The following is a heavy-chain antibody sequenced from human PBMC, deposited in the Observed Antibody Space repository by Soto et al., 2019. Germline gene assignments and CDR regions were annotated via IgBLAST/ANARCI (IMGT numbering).Heavy chain of an antibody. CDR3: ARGGSSTSSHWVNWFDP. CDR1: GGSISSYY. D-gene: IGHD2-2*01. V-gene: IGHV4-59*01. CDR2: IYYSGST. Sequence: LSLTCTVSGGSISSYYWSWIRQPPGKGLEWIGYIYYSGSTNYNPSLKSRVTISVDTSKNQFSLKLSSVTAADTAVYYCARGGSSTSSHWVNWFDPWGQGTLVTVSS. J-gene: IGHJ5*02.